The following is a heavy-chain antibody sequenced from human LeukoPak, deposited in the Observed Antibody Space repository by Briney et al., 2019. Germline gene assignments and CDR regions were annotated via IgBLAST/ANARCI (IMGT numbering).Heavy chain of an antibody. D-gene: IGHD6-19*01. CDR3: ARGKSSVWPAWLCMDV. CDR1: GYTFTSYG. Sequence: ASVKVSCRASGYTFTSYGISWVRQAPGQGLEWMGWITDYNRNTYYAQKFQGRVTMTIDTSTSTAYMELRSLRSDDTAVYYCARGKSSVWPAWLCMDVWGQGTTVAISS. CDR2: ITDYNRNT. V-gene: IGHV1-18*01. J-gene: IGHJ6*02.